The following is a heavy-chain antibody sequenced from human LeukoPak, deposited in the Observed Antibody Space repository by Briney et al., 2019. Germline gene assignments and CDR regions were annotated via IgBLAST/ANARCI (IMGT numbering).Heavy chain of an antibody. CDR3: ARRRGYYDSSGYYYVPEYYFGY. D-gene: IGHD3-22*01. CDR2: IYPGDSDT. V-gene: IGHV5-51*01. J-gene: IGHJ4*02. CDR1: GYSFTSYW. Sequence: GESLKISCKGSGYSFTSYWIGWVRQMPGKGLEWMGIIYPGDSDTRYSPSFQGQVTISADKSISTAYLQWSSLKASDTAMYYCARRRGYYDSSGYYYVPEYYFGYWGQGTLVTVSS.